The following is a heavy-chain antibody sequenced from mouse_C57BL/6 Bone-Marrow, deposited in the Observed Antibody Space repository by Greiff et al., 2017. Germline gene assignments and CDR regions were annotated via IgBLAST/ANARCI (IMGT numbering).Heavy chain of an antibody. CDR2: ISSGGSYS. CDR3: TRAEGYYGSSPYLDY. CDR1: GFTFSSYT. D-gene: IGHD1-1*01. Sequence: EVELVESGGGLVKPGGSLKLSCAASGFTFSSYTMSWVRQTPEKRLEWVATISSGGSYSYYPDSVKGRFTISRDNAKSTLYLQMGSLKSEDTAIYYCTRAEGYYGSSPYLDYWGQGTTLTVSS. J-gene: IGHJ2*01. V-gene: IGHV5-6-4*01.